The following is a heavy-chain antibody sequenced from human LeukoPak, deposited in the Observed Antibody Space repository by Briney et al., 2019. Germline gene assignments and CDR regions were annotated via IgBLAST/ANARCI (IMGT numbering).Heavy chain of an antibody. Sequence: GGSLRLSCAASGFTVSSNYMSWVRQAPGKGLERVSLIDSGGTTYYADSVKGRFIISRDYSKNTLYLQMNSLRPEDTAVYFCARESRYSSSGPYGAGFWGQGTLVTVSS. CDR3: ARESRYSSSGPYGAGF. V-gene: IGHV3-66*01. CDR1: GFTVSSNY. J-gene: IGHJ4*02. D-gene: IGHD3-22*01. CDR2: IDSGGTT.